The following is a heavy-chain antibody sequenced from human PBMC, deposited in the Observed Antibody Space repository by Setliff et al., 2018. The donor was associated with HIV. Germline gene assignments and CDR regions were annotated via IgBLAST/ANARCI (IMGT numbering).Heavy chain of an antibody. D-gene: IGHD1-26*01. CDR2: IYPGDSET. CDR3: TRRRRAPGSEDLEVH. J-gene: IGHJ4*02. CDR1: GYNFNNYW. V-gene: IGHV5-51*01. Sequence: GESLKISCTASGYNFNNYWIGWVRQMPGKGLEWIGVIYPGDSETRYGPSFQGQVSISADRSITTAYLQWRSLKASDTAMYYCTRRRRAPGSEDLEVHWGRGTLVTVSS.